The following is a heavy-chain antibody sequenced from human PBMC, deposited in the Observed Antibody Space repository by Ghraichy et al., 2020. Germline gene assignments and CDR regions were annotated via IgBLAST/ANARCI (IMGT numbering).Heavy chain of an antibody. D-gene: IGHD1-14*01. CDR2: IYHSGNT. CDR3: ARDPRNFGH. Sequence: SETLSLTCTVSGFSISSGYYWGWVRQPPGKGLEWIGSIYHSGNTYYNPSLKSRVTISVDTSKNQFSLELRSVTAADTPVYYCARDPRNFGHWGQGILVIVSS. J-gene: IGHJ5*02. V-gene: IGHV4-38-2*02. CDR1: GFSISSGYY.